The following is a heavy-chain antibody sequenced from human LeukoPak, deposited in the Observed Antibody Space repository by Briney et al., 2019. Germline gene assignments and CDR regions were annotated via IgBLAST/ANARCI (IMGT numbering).Heavy chain of an antibody. CDR3: ARDGPPSGDFWSGYWVRPIGPDAFDI. V-gene: IGHV3-9*01. D-gene: IGHD3-3*01. CDR1: GFTFDDYA. Sequence: GGSLRLSCAASGFTFDDYAMHWVRQAPGKGPEWVSGISWNSGSIGYADSVKGRFTISRDNAKNSLYLQMNSLRAEDTAVYYCARDGPPSGDFWSGYWVRPIGPDAFDIWGQGTMVTVSS. CDR2: ISWNSGSI. J-gene: IGHJ3*02.